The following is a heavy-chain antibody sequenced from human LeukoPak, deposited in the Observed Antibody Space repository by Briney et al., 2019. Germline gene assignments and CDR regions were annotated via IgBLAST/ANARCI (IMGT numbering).Heavy chain of an antibody. D-gene: IGHD1-26*01. Sequence: PGGSLRLSCAASGFTFSNAWMNWVRQAPWKGLEYVSGISSNGGSTYCANSVKGRFTISRDNSKNTLYLQMGSLRPEDMAVYYCARVVGATYFDYWGQGTLVTVSS. CDR1: GFTFSNAW. V-gene: IGHV3-64*01. CDR3: ARVVGATYFDY. CDR2: ISSNGGST. J-gene: IGHJ4*02.